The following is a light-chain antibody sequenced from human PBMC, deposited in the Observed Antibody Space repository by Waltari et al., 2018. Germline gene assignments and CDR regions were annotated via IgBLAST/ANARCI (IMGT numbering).Light chain of an antibody. CDR3: QQLNSYPPT. V-gene: IGKV1-9*01. CDR1: QGISSF. Sequence: QLTQSPSSLSASVGDRVTITCRASQGISSFLAWYQQKAGKAPKLLIYAASTVQSGVPSRFSGSGSGTDFTLTISSLQPEDFATYYCQQLNSYPPTFGGGTKVEIK. J-gene: IGKJ4*01. CDR2: AAS.